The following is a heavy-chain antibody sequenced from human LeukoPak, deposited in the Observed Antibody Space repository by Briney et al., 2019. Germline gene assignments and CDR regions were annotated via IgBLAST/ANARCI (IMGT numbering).Heavy chain of an antibody. CDR1: GGSLSSSY. CDR2: IYYSGST. V-gene: IGHV4-59*13. CDR3: ARIRYGSNIYRYYYMDV. Sequence: SETLSLTCTVSGGSLSSSYWSWIRPPPGEGLEWIGYIYYSGSTNYNPSLKSRVTISVDTSKNQFSLKVTSVTAADTAVYYCARIRYGSNIYRYYYMDVWGKGTTVIVSS. J-gene: IGHJ6*03. D-gene: IGHD3-10*01.